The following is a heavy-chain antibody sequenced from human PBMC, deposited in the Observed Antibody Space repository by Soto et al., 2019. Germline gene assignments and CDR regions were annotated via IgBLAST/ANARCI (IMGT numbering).Heavy chain of an antibody. CDR3: ASMNGDYGWVDP. CDR1: GGSTKFYY. V-gene: IGHV4-59*01. Sequence: QVLLQESGPGLVKPSGTLSLTCTLSGGSTKFYYWSWIRQSPGKGLEWIGYVYHSGTTNYNPSLKSRVTISIETSKNQFSLELNSITAAVAAVYYCASMNGDYGWVDPWGQGTLVTVAS. J-gene: IGHJ5*02. D-gene: IGHD4-17*01. CDR2: VYHSGTT.